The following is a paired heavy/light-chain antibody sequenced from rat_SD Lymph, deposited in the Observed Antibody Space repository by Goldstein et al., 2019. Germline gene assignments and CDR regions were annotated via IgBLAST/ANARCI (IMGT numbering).Light chain of an antibody. CDR1: QNINNY. V-gene: IGKV15S2*01. Sequence: IQLTQSPSLLSASVGDRVTLSCKGSQNINNYLAWYQQKLGEAPKLLIYKTNSLQTGIPSRFSGSGSGTDYTLTISSLHSEDLATYYCYQYNNGLTFGSGTKLEIK. CDR3: YQYNNGLT. J-gene: IGKJ5*01. CDR2: KTN.
Heavy chain of an antibody. CDR2: ISYDGSST. Sequence: EVQLVESGGGLVQPGRSLKLSCAASGFTFSNYGMAWVRQAPTKGLEWVATISYDGSSTYYRDSVKGRFTISRDNAKSTLYLQMDSLRSEDTATYYCARHGGNNYYFDYWGQGVMVTVSS. CDR3: ARHGGNNYYFDY. CDR1: GFTFSNYG. D-gene: IGHD1-10*01. V-gene: IGHV5-29*01. J-gene: IGHJ2*01.